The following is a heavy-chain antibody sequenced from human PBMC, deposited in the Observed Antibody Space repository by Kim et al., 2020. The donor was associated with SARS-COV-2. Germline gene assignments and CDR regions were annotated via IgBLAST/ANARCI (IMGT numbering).Heavy chain of an antibody. D-gene: IGHD3-9*01. CDR3: ARRGPLSYYDILTGNTRGPFFDY. V-gene: IGHV4-34*01. Sequence: SETLSLTCAVYGGSFSGYYWSWIRQPPGKGLEWIGEINHSGSTNYNPSLKSRVTISVDTSKNQFSLKLSSVTAADTAVYYCARRGPLSYYDILTGNTRGPFFDYWGQGTLVTVSS. CDR1: GGSFSGYY. J-gene: IGHJ4*02. CDR2: INHSGST.